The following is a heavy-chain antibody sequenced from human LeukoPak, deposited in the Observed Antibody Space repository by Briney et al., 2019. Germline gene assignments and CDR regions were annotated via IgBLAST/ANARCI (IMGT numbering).Heavy chain of an antibody. Sequence: GGSLRLSCAASGFTFSSYGMSWVRQAPGKGLECVSSISGSGGSTNHADSVKGRFTISGDNSKNTLYLQMNSLRAEDTAVYYCAKDALWFGELLPYFDYWGQGTLVTVSS. CDR3: AKDALWFGELLPYFDY. CDR1: GFTFSSYG. V-gene: IGHV3-23*01. D-gene: IGHD3-10*01. J-gene: IGHJ4*02. CDR2: ISGSGGST.